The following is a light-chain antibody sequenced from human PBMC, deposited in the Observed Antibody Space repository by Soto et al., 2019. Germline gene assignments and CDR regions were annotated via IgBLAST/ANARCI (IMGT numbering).Light chain of an antibody. V-gene: IGKV3-20*01. CDR3: HQYADSPQT. Sequence: EVVLTQSPGTLSLSPGERATLSCRASQSVSSSFLAWYQQKPGQAPRLLIHAASTGATGIPARFRGSGSGKDLTPNIRRLEPEDSAVYFCHQYADSPQTFGQGTKVEIK. CDR2: AAS. J-gene: IGKJ2*01. CDR1: QSVSSSF.